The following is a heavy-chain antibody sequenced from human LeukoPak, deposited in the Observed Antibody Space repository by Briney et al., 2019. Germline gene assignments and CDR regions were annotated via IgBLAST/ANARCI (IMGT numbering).Heavy chain of an antibody. Sequence: SGPTLVNPTQTLTLTCTFSGFSLSTNGMRVSWIRQPPGKALEWLARTDWDDDKFYSTSLKTRLTISKDTSKNQVVLTMTNMDPVDAATYYCARTLSGTTFDYWGQGTLVTVSS. CDR1: GFSLSTNGMR. CDR3: ARTLSGTTFDY. V-gene: IGHV2-70*04. D-gene: IGHD1-7*01. J-gene: IGHJ4*02. CDR2: TDWDDDK.